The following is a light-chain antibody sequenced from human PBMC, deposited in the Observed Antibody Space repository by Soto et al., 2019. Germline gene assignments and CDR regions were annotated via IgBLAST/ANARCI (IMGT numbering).Light chain of an antibody. J-gene: IGKJ3*01. CDR3: EQKNNWPSYT. Sequence: EIVLTQSPATLSLSPGGRATLSCRASQSVSTNLAWYQQKPGQAPRLLIYDASNRATDIPARFSGSGSGTDFTLTISSLEPEDFAVYYCEQKNNWPSYTCGPGTKVDI. CDR2: DAS. V-gene: IGKV3-11*01. CDR1: QSVSTN.